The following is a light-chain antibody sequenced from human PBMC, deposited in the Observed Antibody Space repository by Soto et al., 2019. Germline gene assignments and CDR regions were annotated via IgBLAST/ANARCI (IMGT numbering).Light chain of an antibody. Sequence: WHQHKPGRAPKILIYDNVKRPSGIPDRFSGFKSGASATLGITGLQTGDEADYYCGSWDTSLSLCYVFGTGTKVTVL. CDR3: GSWDTSLSLCYV. J-gene: IGLJ1*01. V-gene: IGLV1-51*01. CDR2: DNV.